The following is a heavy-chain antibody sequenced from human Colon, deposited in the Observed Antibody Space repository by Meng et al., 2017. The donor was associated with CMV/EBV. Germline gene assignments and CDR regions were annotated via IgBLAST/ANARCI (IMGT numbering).Heavy chain of an antibody. CDR3: ARGRSIVGATYIDY. J-gene: IGHJ4*02. D-gene: IGHD1-26*01. CDR2: INQSGST. CDR1: GFTFGDYA. Sequence: ESLKISCTGSGFTFGDYAMSWVRQPPGKGLEWIGEINQSGSTYYNPSLKSRVTTSVDTSTNQISLKLTSMTAADTAVYYCARGRSIVGATYIDYWGQGTLVTVSS. V-gene: IGHV4-34*01.